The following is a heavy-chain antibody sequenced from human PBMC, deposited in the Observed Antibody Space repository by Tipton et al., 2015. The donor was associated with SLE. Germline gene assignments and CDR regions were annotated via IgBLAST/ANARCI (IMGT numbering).Heavy chain of an antibody. CDR1: GYTFTTYE. Sequence: QSGAEVKKPGASVKVSCKTSGYTFTTYEINWVRQAPGQGLEWMGWMNPKSGNTGYAQKFQGRVTMTRDTSISTAYMELSGLQSEDTAVYYCAILFEEYSTPDALDVWGQGTMVTVAS. CDR3: AILFEEYSTPDALDV. V-gene: IGHV1-8*01. CDR2: MNPKSGNT. D-gene: IGHD3-10*01. J-gene: IGHJ3*01.